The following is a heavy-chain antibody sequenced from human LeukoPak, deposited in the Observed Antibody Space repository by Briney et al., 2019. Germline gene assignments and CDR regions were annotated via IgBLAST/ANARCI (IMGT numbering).Heavy chain of an antibody. Sequence: GASVKVSCKASGYTFTSYDINWVRQATGQGLEWMGWISAYNGNTNYAQKYQGRVTMTTDTSTTTAYMELRSLTSDDTAVYYCARDGARISMLRGGLDYWGQGTLVTVSS. J-gene: IGHJ4*02. CDR3: ARDGARISMLRGGLDY. CDR1: GYTFTSYD. D-gene: IGHD3-3*02. CDR2: ISAYNGNT. V-gene: IGHV1-18*01.